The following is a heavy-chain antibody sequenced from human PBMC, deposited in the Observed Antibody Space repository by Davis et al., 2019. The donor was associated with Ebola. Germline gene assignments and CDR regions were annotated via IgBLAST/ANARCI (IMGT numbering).Heavy chain of an antibody. CDR3: ARDSIEGATTFDY. CDR2: INGDGSRT. Sequence: HTGGSLRLSCAASGFTFSSHWMHWVRQVPGKGLVWVSRINGDGSRTTYADFVKGRFTISRDNAKNTLYLQMNSLRAEDTAVYYCARDSIEGATTFDYWGQGALVTVSS. CDR1: GFTFSSHW. D-gene: IGHD1-26*01. V-gene: IGHV3-74*03. J-gene: IGHJ4*02.